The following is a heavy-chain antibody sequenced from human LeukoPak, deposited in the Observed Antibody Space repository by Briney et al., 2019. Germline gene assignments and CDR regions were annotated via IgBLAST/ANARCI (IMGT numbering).Heavy chain of an antibody. CDR2: IGDSGGST. D-gene: IGHD6-6*01. Sequence: GGSLRLSCAASGFTFSSYAMSWARQAPGKGLEWVSVIGDSGGSTYYADSVKGRFTISRDNSKNTLYLQMNSLRAEDTAVYYCAKGGIMQSSSPGLQYFDLWGRGTLVSVSS. CDR3: AKGGIMQSSSPGLQYFDL. J-gene: IGHJ2*01. CDR1: GFTFSSYA. V-gene: IGHV3-23*01.